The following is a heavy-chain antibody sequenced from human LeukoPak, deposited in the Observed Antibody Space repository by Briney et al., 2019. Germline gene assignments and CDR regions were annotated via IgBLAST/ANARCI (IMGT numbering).Heavy chain of an antibody. CDR1: GFTFSSYG. Sequence: GGSLRLSCAASGFTFSSYGMHWVRQAPGKGLEWVSVISYDGSNKYYADSVKGRFTISRDNSKNTLYLQINSLRAEDTAVYYCAKEISGYSSGWDYGDYWGQGTLVTVSS. D-gene: IGHD6-19*01. V-gene: IGHV3-30*18. CDR2: ISYDGSNK. J-gene: IGHJ4*02. CDR3: AKEISGYSSGWDYGDY.